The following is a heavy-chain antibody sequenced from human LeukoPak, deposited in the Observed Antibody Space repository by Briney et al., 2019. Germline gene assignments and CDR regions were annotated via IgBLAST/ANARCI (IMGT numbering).Heavy chain of an antibody. J-gene: IGHJ4*02. CDR3: AKVATSSHPSDF. CDR1: GLTFSSYT. Sequence: PGGSLRLSCAASGLTFSSYTMNWVRQAPGQGLEWVSSISNGNSYIYYADSVKGRFTISRDNAKSSLYLQMNSLRPEDTAVYYCAKVATSSHPSDFWGQGTLVTVSS. V-gene: IGHV3-21*01. CDR2: ISNGNSYI.